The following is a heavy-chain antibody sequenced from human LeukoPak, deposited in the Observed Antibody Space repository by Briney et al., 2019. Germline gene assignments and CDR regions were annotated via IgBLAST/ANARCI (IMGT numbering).Heavy chain of an antibody. J-gene: IGHJ3*02. CDR1: GFTFSSYS. Sequence: SGGSLRLSCAASGFTFSSYSMNWVRQAPGKGLEWVSSISSSSYIYYADSVKGRFTISRDNAKNSLYLQMNSLRAEDTAVYYCATSGYCSGGSCHSGAFDIWGQGTMVTVSS. CDR2: ISSSSYI. CDR3: ATSGYCSGGSCHSGAFDI. D-gene: IGHD2-15*01. V-gene: IGHV3-21*01.